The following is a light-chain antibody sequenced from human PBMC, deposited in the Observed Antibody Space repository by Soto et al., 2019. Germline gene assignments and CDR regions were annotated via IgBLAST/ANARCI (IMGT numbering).Light chain of an antibody. J-gene: IGKJ5*01. CDR1: QVIITS. CDR3: QQSYSTPIT. CDR2: AAS. Sequence: DIQLTRSPSFLSPSIGESVTITCRASQVIITSLAWYQVKPGKAPKLLIYAASTLESGVPSRFSATVSGTEFSLTITSLQPEDFATYYCQQSYSTPITFGQGTRLEIK. V-gene: IGKV1-9*01.